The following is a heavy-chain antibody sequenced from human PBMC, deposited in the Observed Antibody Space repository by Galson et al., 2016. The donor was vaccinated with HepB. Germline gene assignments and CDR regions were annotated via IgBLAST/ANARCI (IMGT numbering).Heavy chain of an antibody. J-gene: IGHJ4*02. D-gene: IGHD3-3*01. V-gene: IGHV3-7*01. CDR3: VRGTVFGFFHA. CDR1: GFAFNSYW. Sequence: SCATSGFAFNSYWMAWVRQAPGKGLQWLANIRQDARETFYVDSVRGRFTISRDNTNNSLFLQMNNVGAEDTAVYYGVRGTVFGFFHAWGQGTLVTVSS. CDR2: IRQDARET.